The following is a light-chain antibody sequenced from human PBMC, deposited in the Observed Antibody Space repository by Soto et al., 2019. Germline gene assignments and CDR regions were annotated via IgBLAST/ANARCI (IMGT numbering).Light chain of an antibody. CDR2: GNI. CDR1: SSNIGAGYD. V-gene: IGLV1-40*01. Sequence: QSVLTQPPSVSGAPGQRVPISCTGSSSNIGAGYDVHWYQQVPGTAPKLLIYGNINRPSGVPDRFSGSKSGTSASLAITGLQADDEADYYCQSYDSSLTVVFGGGTKLTVL. J-gene: IGLJ2*01. CDR3: QSYDSSLTVV.